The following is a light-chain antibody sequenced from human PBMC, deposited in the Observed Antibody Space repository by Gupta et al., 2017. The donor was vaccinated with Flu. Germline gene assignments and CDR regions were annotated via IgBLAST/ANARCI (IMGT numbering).Light chain of an antibody. Sequence: DIVLTQSPDPLAVSLGERATINCKSRQSVLYSSNNKNYLAWYQQKSGQPPRLLIYWASTRESGVPDRFSGSGSGTDFTLTISSLQAEDVAVYYCRQYDSTPWTFGQGTKVEIK. CDR1: QSVLYSSNNKNY. CDR2: WAS. J-gene: IGKJ1*01. CDR3: RQYDSTPWT. V-gene: IGKV4-1*01.